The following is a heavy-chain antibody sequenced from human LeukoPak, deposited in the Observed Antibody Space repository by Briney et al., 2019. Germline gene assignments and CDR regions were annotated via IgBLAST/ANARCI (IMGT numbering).Heavy chain of an antibody. J-gene: IGHJ4*02. Sequence: SETLSLTCTVSGGSISSYYWSWIRQPPGKGLEWIGYIYYSGSTNYNPSLKSRVTISVDTSKNQFSLRLSSVTAADTAVYYCARDYCSSTSCLFDYWGQGTLVSVSS. CDR2: IYYSGST. CDR3: ARDYCSSTSCLFDY. CDR1: GGSISSYY. V-gene: IGHV4-59*01. D-gene: IGHD2-2*01.